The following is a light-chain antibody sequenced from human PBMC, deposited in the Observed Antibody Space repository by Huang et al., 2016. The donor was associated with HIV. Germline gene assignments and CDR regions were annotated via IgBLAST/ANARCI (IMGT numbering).Light chain of an antibody. CDR1: QGIANH. CDR2: AAS. J-gene: IGKJ3*01. CDR3: QKYNNAPRT. V-gene: IGKV1-27*01. Sequence: DIQMTQSPSSLSASVGDRVTISCRASQGIANHLAWYQQRPGKAPKLLIYAASALQSGVPSRFSGRGSGTDFTLTISSLQPEDVATYFCQKYNNAPRTFGPGTKVEVK.